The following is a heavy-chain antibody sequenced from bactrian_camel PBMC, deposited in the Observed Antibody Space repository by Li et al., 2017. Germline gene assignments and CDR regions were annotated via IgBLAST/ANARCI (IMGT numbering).Heavy chain of an antibody. Sequence: VQLAESGGASVRAGGSLRLSCQISGYTYYRYCLGWFREAPGKQREGVAVIDRDGTTAYADTVKGRWAISQDDAENTVYLQMNALKPEDTAMYYCAATIGFDQCSLLTPESFNYWGQGTQVTVS. CDR1: GYTYYRYC. CDR3: AATIGFDQCSLLTPESFNY. V-gene: IGHV3S53*01. CDR2: IDRDGTT. D-gene: IGHD1*01. J-gene: IGHJ4*01.